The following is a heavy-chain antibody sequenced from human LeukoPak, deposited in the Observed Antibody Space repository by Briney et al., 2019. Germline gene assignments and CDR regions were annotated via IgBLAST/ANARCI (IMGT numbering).Heavy chain of an antibody. D-gene: IGHD6-19*01. Sequence: GGSLRLSRAASGFNFSSYGMHWVRQAPGKGLEWVTSIWFDGSNIHYADSVKGRVIISRDNSKSALYLQMNSLRAEDTAIYYCARDSLPMAVTGPFDHWGQGALVTVSS. CDR2: IWFDGSNI. V-gene: IGHV3-33*01. CDR1: GFNFSSYG. J-gene: IGHJ4*02. CDR3: ARDSLPMAVTGPFDH.